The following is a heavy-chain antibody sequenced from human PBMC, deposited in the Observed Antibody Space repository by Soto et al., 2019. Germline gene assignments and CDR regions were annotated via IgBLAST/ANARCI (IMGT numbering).Heavy chain of an antibody. CDR3: AGDLYYYDSSGYYLRNYFEY. Sequence: SVKGYFKASGCTFSSYAISWVRQAPGQVLDCIGGIIPIFGTANYAQKFQGRVTITADESTSTAYMELSSLRSEDTAVYYCAGDLYYYDSSGYYLRNYFEYWGQGTLVNVSS. V-gene: IGHV1-69*13. CDR2: IIPIFGTA. D-gene: IGHD3-22*01. CDR1: GCTFSSYA. J-gene: IGHJ4*02.